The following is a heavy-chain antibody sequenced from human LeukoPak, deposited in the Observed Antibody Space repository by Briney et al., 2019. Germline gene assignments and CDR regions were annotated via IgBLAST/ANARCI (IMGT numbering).Heavy chain of an antibody. Sequence: SETLSLTCTVSGGSISSYYWSWNRQPPGKGLEWIGYIYYSGSTNYNPSLKSRVTISVDTSKNQFSLKLSSVTAADTAVYYCATPRVSWGAFDIWGQGTMVTVSS. V-gene: IGHV4-59*08. CDR3: ATPRVSWGAFDI. CDR2: IYYSGST. J-gene: IGHJ3*02. D-gene: IGHD6-13*01. CDR1: GGSISSYY.